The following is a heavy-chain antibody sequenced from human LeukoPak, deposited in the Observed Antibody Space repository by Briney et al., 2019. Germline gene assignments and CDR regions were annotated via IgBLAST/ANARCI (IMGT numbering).Heavy chain of an antibody. CDR3: ARAVGPFDY. J-gene: IGHJ4*02. Sequence: GGSLRLSCAASGFTFSSYGMHWVRQAPGKALEWVAVIWYDGSNKYYADSVKGRFTISRDNSENMLYPQMNSLRGDDTAVYFCARAVGPFDYWGQGTLVTVSS. CDR1: GFTFSSYG. V-gene: IGHV3-33*01. CDR2: IWYDGSNK.